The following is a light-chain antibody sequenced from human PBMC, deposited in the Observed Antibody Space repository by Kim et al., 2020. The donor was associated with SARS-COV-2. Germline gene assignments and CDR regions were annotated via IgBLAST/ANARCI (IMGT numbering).Light chain of an antibody. Sequence: DAVMTQSPLSLPVTLGQPASISCRSSQSLVHSDGNTYLNWFQQRPGQSPRRLIYKVSNRDPGVPDRFSGSGSGTDFTLKISRVEAEDVRVYYCMQGTHWPPTFGQGTKLEI. V-gene: IGKV2-30*02. CDR3: MQGTHWPPT. CDR2: KVS. J-gene: IGKJ1*01. CDR1: QSLVHSDGNTY.